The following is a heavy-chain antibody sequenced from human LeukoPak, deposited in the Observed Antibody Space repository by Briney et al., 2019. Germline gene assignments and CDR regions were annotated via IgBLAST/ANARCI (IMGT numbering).Heavy chain of an antibody. CDR2: IKEDRSSK. CDR1: GFTFSRYW. J-gene: IGHJ5*02. CDR3: ARDET. V-gene: IGHV3-7*01. Sequence: GGSLRLSCAGSGFTFSRYWMSWVRQAPGKGLEWVANIKEDRSSKYYVDSVKGRFTISRDNAKSSLYLQMNSLRAEDTAVYYCARDETWGPGTLVTVSS.